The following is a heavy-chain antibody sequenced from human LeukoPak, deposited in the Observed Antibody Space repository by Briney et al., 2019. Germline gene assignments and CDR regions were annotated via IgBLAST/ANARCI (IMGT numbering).Heavy chain of an antibody. J-gene: IGHJ4*02. CDR1: GCIFNSYE. Sequence: AESLRLSCAVSGCIFNSYEMNWVRQAAGKGLEWVSYISMSGSTTHYADSVNGRFTVSRDNAKNALYLQMNCRIAEDMAVYKFARVHNNSWSRWDYWPRGTVVSVSS. D-gene: IGHD6-13*01. V-gene: IGHV3-48*03. CDR3: ARVHNNSWSRWDY. CDR2: ISMSGSTT.